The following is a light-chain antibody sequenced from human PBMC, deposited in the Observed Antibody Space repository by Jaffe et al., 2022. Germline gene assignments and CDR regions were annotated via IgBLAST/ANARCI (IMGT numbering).Light chain of an antibody. CDR1: SSDVGGYNY. J-gene: IGLJ2*01. V-gene: IGLV2-11*01. Sequence: QSALTQPRSVSGSPGQSVTISCTGTSSDVGGYNYVSWYQQHPGKAPKLMIYGVSQRPSGVPDRFSGSKSGNTASLTISGLQAEDEADYYCCSYAGGYSLNVIFGGGTKLTVL. CDR3: CSYAGGYSLNVI. CDR2: GVS.